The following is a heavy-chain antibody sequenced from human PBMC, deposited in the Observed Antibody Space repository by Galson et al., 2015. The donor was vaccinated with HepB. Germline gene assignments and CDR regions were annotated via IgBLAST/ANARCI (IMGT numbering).Heavy chain of an antibody. CDR1: GYTFTTYW. V-gene: IGHV5-51*03. Sequence: QSGAEVKKPGDSLTISCKTSGYTFTTYWIGWVRQMPGKGLEWMGVIYPGDSNVKYSPALQGQVTISADKSITTAYLQWNSLKASDTAMYYCTRERKTGRTDYWGQGTLVTVSS. CDR3: TRERKTGRTDY. CDR2: IYPGDSNV. J-gene: IGHJ4*02. D-gene: IGHD1-1*01.